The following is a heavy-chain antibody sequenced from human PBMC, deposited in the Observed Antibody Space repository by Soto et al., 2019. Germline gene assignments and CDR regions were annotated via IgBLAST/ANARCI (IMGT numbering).Heavy chain of an antibody. V-gene: IGHV3-33*01. CDR3: ARGSYYDFWSGFRNFDY. D-gene: IGHD3-3*01. J-gene: IGHJ4*02. CDR2: IWYDGSNK. Sequence: GGSLRLSCAASGFTFSSYGMHWVRQAPGKGLEWVAVIWYDGSNKYYADSVKGRFTISRDNSKNTLYLQMNSLRAEDTAVYYCARGSYYDFWSGFRNFDYWGQGTLVTVSS. CDR1: GFTFSSYG.